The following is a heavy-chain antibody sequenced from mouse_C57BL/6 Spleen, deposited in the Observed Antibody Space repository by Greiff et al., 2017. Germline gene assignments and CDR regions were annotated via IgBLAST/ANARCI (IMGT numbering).Heavy chain of an antibody. V-gene: IGHV5-17*01. Sequence: EVQRVESGGGLVKPGGSLKLSCAASGFTFSDYGMHWVRQAPEKGLEWVAYISSGSSTIYYADTVKGRFTISRDNAKNTLFLQMTSLRSEDTAMYYCARDFNDYDVGWYFDVWGTGTTVTVSS. J-gene: IGHJ1*03. CDR2: ISSGSSTI. CDR3: ARDFNDYDVGWYFDV. D-gene: IGHD2-4*01. CDR1: GFTFSDYG.